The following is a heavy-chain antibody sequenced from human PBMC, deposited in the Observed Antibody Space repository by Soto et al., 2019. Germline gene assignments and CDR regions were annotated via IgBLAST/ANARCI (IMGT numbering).Heavy chain of an antibody. Sequence: EAQLLESGGGLVRPGGSLRLSCAASGFTFSNYAMNWVRQAPGKGLEWVSAISGSGVYTHYADSVKGRFTISRDNSKNTLYLQMNSLRAEDTAVYYCAKSRNYDYYYGMDVWGQGTTVTVSS. V-gene: IGHV3-23*01. D-gene: IGHD4-4*01. CDR2: ISGSGVYT. CDR3: AKSRNYDYYYGMDV. CDR1: GFTFSNYA. J-gene: IGHJ6*02.